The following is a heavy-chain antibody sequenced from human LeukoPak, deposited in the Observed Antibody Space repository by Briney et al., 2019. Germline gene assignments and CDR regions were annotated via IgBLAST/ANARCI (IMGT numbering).Heavy chain of an antibody. CDR3: AKVRLGEWLPFDY. CDR2: ISYDGRNK. J-gene: IGHJ4*02. Sequence: GTSLRLSCAASGYSFNNYGMHWVRQAPGKGLEWVATISYDGRNKHDADSVKGRFSISRDNSKSTLYLQMNSLRTEDTAVYYCAKVRLGEWLPFDYWGQGTLVTVSS. V-gene: IGHV3-30*18. CDR1: GYSFNNYG. D-gene: IGHD3-10*01.